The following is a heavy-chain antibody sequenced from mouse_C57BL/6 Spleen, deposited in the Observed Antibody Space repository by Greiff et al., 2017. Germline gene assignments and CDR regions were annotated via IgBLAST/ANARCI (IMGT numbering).Heavy chain of an antibody. CDR1: GFNIKDYY. J-gene: IGHJ2*01. CDR3: AREVYYGSSSYYFDY. D-gene: IGHD1-1*01. V-gene: IGHV14-2*01. CDR2: IDPEDGAT. Sequence: EVQLPQSGAELVKPGASVKLSCTASGFNIKDYYMHWVKQRTEQGLEWIGKIDPEDGATKYAPKFQGKATITADTSSKTAYLQVSSLTSEDTAVYYCAREVYYGSSSYYFDYWGQGTTLTVSS.